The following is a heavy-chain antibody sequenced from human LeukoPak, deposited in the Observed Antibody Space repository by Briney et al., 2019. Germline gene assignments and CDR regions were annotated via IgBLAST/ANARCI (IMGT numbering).Heavy chain of an antibody. D-gene: IGHD5-18*01. V-gene: IGHV4-4*07. Sequence: SETLSLTCTVSTGSINSYYWGWVRQPAGRGLEWIGRIYTTGLADYDPSLQSRVTMSVDTSQKQFSLNLRSVTAAETAIYFCARHGYTASHFFLDYWSQGTLVTVSS. J-gene: IGHJ4*02. CDR1: TGSINSYY. CDR3: ARHGYTASHFFLDY. CDR2: IYTTGLA.